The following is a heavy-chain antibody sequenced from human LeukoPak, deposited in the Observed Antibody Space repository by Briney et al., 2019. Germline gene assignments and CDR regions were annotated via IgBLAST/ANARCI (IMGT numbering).Heavy chain of an antibody. CDR1: GDSVSSISVA. CDR3: SLARSEYHYGMDV. J-gene: IGHJ6*02. CDR2: TYYRSKWYY. Sequence: SQTLSLTCALSGDSVSSISVALNWIRQSPSRGLEWLGRTYYRSKWYYEYAVSVKSRINISPDTSKNQFSLQLTSVTPEDTAVYYCSLARSEYHYGMDVWGQGTTVTVSS. V-gene: IGHV6-1*01.